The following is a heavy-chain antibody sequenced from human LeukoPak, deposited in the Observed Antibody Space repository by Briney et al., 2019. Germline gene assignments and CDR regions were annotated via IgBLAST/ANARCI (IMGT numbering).Heavy chain of an antibody. D-gene: IGHD3-22*01. CDR2: IYSGGST. CDR1: GFTFSSCG. Sequence: GGSLRLSCAASGFTFSSCGMHWVRQAPGKGLEWVSVIYSGGSTYYADSVKGRFTISRDNSKNTLYLQMNSLRAEDTAVYYCARDISSGYYDAFDIWGQGTMVTVSS. V-gene: IGHV3-66*01. J-gene: IGHJ3*02. CDR3: ARDISSGYYDAFDI.